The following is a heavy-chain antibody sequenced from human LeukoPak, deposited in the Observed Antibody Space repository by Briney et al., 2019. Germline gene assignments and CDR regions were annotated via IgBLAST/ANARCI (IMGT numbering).Heavy chain of an antibody. CDR1: GYSISTGYY. D-gene: IGHD3-10*01. CDR3: ARARLSIVRGITNFDY. Sequence: SETLSLTCTVSGYSISTGYYWDWIRQPPGKGLEWIGTFYHGGSTYYNPSLKSRVTISVDTSKNQFSLILSSVTAADTAVYFCARARLSIVRGITNFDYWGQGTVVTVSS. CDR2: FYHGGST. V-gene: IGHV4-38-2*02. J-gene: IGHJ4*02.